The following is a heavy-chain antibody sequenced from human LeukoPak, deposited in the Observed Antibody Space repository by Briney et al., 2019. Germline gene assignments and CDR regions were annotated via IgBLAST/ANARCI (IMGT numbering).Heavy chain of an antibody. CDR1: GFTFSNYA. J-gene: IGHJ5*02. D-gene: IGHD6-13*01. CDR2: ISSSGAST. Sequence: GGSLRLSCAASGFTFSNYAMTWVRQAPGKGLEWVSGISSSGASTYYADSVKGRFTISRDNSKNTLYLQMNSLRAEDTAVYYCAKVRRNGIAAAGPRGPWGQGTLVTVSS. V-gene: IGHV3-23*01. CDR3: AKVRRNGIAAAGPRGP.